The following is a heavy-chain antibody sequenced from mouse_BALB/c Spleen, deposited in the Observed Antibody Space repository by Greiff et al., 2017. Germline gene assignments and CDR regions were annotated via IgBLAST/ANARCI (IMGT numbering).Heavy chain of an antibody. J-gene: IGHJ3*01. CDR3: ATLGAWFAY. CDR2: LHYSGNT. D-gene: IGHD4-1*01. CDR1: GYSITSCYS. Sequence: VQLKESGPDLVKPSQSLSLTCTVTGYSITSCYSWHWILPFPGNLLEWMAYLHYSGNTNYNPSLKSRISITRDTSKNQFFLQLNSVTTEDTATSYCATLGAWFAYWGQGTLVTVSA. V-gene: IGHV3-1*02.